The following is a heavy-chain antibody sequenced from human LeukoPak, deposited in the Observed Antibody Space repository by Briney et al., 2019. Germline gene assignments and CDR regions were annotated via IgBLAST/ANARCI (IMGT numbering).Heavy chain of an antibody. J-gene: IGHJ5*02. CDR3: ARGIYGSGQNWFDP. CDR2: IYYSGST. V-gene: IGHV4-59*08. D-gene: IGHD3-10*01. Sequence: SETLSLTCTVSGDSISSYYWSWIRQPPGKGLEWIGYIYYSGSTNYNPSLESRVTISVDTSKNQFSLKLSSVTAADTAVYYCARGIYGSGQNWFDPWGQGTLVTVSS. CDR1: GDSISSYY.